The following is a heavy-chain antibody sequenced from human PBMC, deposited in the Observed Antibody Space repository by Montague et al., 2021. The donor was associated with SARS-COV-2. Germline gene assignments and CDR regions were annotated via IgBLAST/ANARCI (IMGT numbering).Heavy chain of an antibody. CDR1: GDSVAGNNAR. CDR3: ARTTTRMLYPENAFDI. CDR2: TYYRPKRYN. V-gene: IGHV6-1*01. Sequence: CAISGDSVAGNNARCNWVRHLPASGLQWLGRTYYRPKRYNDYAISLKSRITINPDTSKNQFSLQLSSVAPEDTAVFYCARTTTRMLYPENAFDIWGQGTMVTVSS. D-gene: IGHD2-15*01. J-gene: IGHJ3*02.